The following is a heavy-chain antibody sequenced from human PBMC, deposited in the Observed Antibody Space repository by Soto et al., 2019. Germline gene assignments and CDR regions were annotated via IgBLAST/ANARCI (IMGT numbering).Heavy chain of an antibody. J-gene: IGHJ4*02. CDR3: AKDFKAVVTGENVFDY. CDR2: ISGSGGST. Sequence: PGGSLRLSCAASGFTFSSYAMSWVRQAPGKGLEWVSGISGSGGSTYYADSVKGRFTISRDNSKKTLYLQMKSLRAEDTAVYYCAKDFKAVVTGENVFDYWGQGTLVSVSS. V-gene: IGHV3-23*01. D-gene: IGHD2-2*01. CDR1: GFTFSSYA.